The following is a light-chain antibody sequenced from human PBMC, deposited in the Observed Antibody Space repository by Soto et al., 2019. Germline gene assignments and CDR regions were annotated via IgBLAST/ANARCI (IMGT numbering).Light chain of an antibody. Sequence: QPQASISLTPGERAPLSCRSSQSVSSYLAWYQQKPGQAPRLLIYDASNRATGIPARFSGSGSGTDFTLTISSFEPEDFAVYYCQQRSNWPPAFGQGTGQAI. CDR2: DAS. J-gene: IGKJ5*01. CDR3: QQRSNWPPA. V-gene: IGKV3-11*01. CDR1: QSVSSY.